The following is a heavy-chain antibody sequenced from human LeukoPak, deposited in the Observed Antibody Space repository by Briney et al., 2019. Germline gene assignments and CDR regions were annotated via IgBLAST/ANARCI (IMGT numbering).Heavy chain of an antibody. CDR2: IYHSGST. J-gene: IGHJ6*02. V-gene: IGHV4-30-2*01. Sequence: SQTLSLTCAVSGGSISSGGYSWSWIRQPPGKGLEWIGYIYHSGSTYYNPSLKSRVTISVDRSKNQFSLKLSSVTAADTAVYYCARGQQFWCGQLYYYYGMDVWGQGTTVTVSS. CDR1: GGSISSGGYS. D-gene: IGHD3-3*02. CDR3: ARGQQFWCGQLYYYYGMDV.